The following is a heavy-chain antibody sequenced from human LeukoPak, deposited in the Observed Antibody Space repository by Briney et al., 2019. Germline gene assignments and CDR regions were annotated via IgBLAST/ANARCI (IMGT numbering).Heavy chain of an antibody. CDR1: GGSISSYY. CDR3: ARHRVEDYYDSSGSDWYFDL. CDR2: IYYSGST. V-gene: IGHV4-59*01. Sequence: SETLSLTCTVSGGSISSYYWSWIRQPPGKGLEWIGYIYYSGSTNYNPSLKSRVTISVDTSKNQFSLKLSSVTAADTAVYYCARHRVEDYYDSSGSDWYFDLWGRGTLVTVSS. J-gene: IGHJ2*01. D-gene: IGHD3-22*01.